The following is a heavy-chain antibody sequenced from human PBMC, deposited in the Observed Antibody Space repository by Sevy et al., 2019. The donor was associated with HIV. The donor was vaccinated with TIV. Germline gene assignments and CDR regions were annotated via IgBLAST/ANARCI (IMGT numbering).Heavy chain of an antibody. J-gene: IGHJ4*02. V-gene: IGHV1-2*02. D-gene: IGHD2-15*01. CDR2: INPNSGGT. CDR3: ARGSYSVVAATYFDY. Sequence: ASVKVSCKASGYTSTGYYMHWVRQAPGQGLEWMGWINPNSGGTNYAQKFQGRVTMTRDTSISTAYMELSRLRSDDTAVYYCARGSYSVVAATYFDYWGQGTLVTVSS. CDR1: GYTSTGYY.